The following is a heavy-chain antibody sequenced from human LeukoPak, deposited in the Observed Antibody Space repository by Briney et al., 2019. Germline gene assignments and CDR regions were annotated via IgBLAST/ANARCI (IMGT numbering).Heavy chain of an antibody. V-gene: IGHV4-4*07. J-gene: IGHJ6*02. CDR1: GGSISSYY. CDR2: IYTGGST. Sequence: SETLSLTCTVSGGSISSYYWSWIRQPAGKGLEWIGRIYTGGSTNYNPSLKSRVTMSVDTSKNQFSLKLSSVTAADTAVYWCARGSTRYVQYYYYYYGMDVWGQGTTVTVSS. CDR3: ARGSTRYVQYYYYYYGMDV. D-gene: IGHD2-2*01.